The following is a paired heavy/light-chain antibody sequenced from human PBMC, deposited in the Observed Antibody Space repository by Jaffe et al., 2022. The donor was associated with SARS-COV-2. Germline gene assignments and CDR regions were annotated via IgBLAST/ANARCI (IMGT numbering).Light chain of an antibody. CDR1: QSVGSN. CDR3: QQYNNWPLWT. CDR2: GAS. Sequence: EIVMTQSPAMLSVSPGERATLSCRASQSVGSNLGWYQQKPGQAPRLLIYGASTRATGIPARFSGSGSGTQFTLTISSLQSEDFAVYYCQQYNNWPLWTFGQGTKVEIK. J-gene: IGKJ1*01. V-gene: IGKV3-15*01.
Heavy chain of an antibody. V-gene: IGHV3-23*01. CDR1: GFTFVSYA. CDR3: ARVGFAA. CDR2: ITSRGDGT. J-gene: IGHJ5*02. Sequence: EMQLLESGGGLVQPGGSLRLSCAASGFTFVSYAMTWVRQAPGKGLEWVSAITSRGDGTYYADSVKGRFTISRDNSNSTLYLQMKSLTAEDTAVYYCARVGFAAWGQGTLVTVSS.